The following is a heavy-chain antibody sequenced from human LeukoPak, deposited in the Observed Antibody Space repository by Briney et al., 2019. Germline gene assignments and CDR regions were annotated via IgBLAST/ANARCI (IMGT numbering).Heavy chain of an antibody. D-gene: IGHD3-10*01. V-gene: IGHV3-23*01. CDR3: ARLIYYGSPYYFDY. Sequence: GGSLRLSCAASGFTFSNYAMSWVRQAPGKGLEWVSSLNDRGDSPYYADSVKGRFTISRDNAKNSPYLQMNSLRAEDTAVYYCARLIYYGSPYYFDYWGQGTLVTVSS. J-gene: IGHJ4*02. CDR2: LNDRGDSP. CDR1: GFTFSNYA.